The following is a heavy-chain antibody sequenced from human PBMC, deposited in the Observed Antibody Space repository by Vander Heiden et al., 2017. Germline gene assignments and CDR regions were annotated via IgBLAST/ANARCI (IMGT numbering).Heavy chain of an antibody. CDR3: AREGRSNRVYGMDV. V-gene: IGHV4-31*03. Sequence: QVQLQESGPGLVKPSQTLSLTCTVSGGSISSGGYYWSWIRQHPGKGLEWIGYIYYSGSTYYNPALKSRVTISVDTSKNQFSRKLRSVTAAETAVYYCAREGRSNRVYGMDVWGQGTTVTVSS. CDR2: IYYSGST. J-gene: IGHJ6*02. CDR1: GGSISSGGYY. D-gene: IGHD2-15*01.